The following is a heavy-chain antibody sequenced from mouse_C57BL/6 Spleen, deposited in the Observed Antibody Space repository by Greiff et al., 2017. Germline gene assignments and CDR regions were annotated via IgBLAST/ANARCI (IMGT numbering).Heavy chain of an antibody. D-gene: IGHD2-13*01. CDR3: TRDGDGDMDY. V-gene: IGHV1-15*01. CDR2: IDPETGGT. CDR1: GYTFTDYE. Sequence: VQLQQSGAELVRPGASVTLSCKASGYTFTDYEMHWVKQTPVHGLEWIGAIDPETGGTSNNQKFKGKAILTADKSSSTAYMELSSLTSEDSAVYYCTRDGDGDMDYWGQGTSVTVSS. J-gene: IGHJ4*01.